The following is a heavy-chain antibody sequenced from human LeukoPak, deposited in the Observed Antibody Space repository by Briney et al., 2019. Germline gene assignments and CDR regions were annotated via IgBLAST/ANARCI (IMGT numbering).Heavy chain of an antibody. CDR3: ARAEVRGVIRHYYYYGMDV. CDR2: IYYSGST. Sequence: PETLSLTCTVSGGSISSYYWSWIRQPPGKGLEWIGYIYYSGSTNYNPSLKSRVTISVDTSKNQFSLKLSSVTAADTAVYYCARAEVRGVIRHYYYYGMDVWGQGTTVTVSS. V-gene: IGHV4-59*01. CDR1: GGSISSYY. J-gene: IGHJ6*02. D-gene: IGHD3-10*01.